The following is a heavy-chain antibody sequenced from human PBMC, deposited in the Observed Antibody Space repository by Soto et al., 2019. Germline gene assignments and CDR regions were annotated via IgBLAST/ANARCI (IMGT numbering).Heavy chain of an antibody. J-gene: IGHJ4*02. V-gene: IGHV3-30*03. CDR2: ISYDGSNK. CDR3: ATDRRGVFDY. Sequence: QVQLVESGGGVVQPGRSLRLSCAASGFTFSSYGMHWVRQAPGKGLEWVAVISYDGSNKYYADSVKGRFTISRDRSKNTLYLQMNRLRAEDTAVYYRATDRRGVFDYWGQGTLVTVSS. CDR1: GFTFSSYG.